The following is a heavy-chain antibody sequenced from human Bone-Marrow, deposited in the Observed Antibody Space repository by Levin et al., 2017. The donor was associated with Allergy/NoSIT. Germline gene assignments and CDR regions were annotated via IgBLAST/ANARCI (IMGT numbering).Heavy chain of an antibody. CDR3: TTVGSGLEWIWYFDL. V-gene: IGHV3-15*01. J-gene: IGHJ2*01. Sequence: GESLKISCAASGFTFTNAWMTWVRQAPGKGLEWVGRIKSETDGGTTDYAAPVKGRFSISRDDSKNTMFLQMNSLKTEDTGVYYCTTVGSGLEWIWYFDLWGCGTLVTVSS. CDR2: IKSETDGGTT. CDR1: GFTFTNAW. D-gene: IGHD2-15*01.